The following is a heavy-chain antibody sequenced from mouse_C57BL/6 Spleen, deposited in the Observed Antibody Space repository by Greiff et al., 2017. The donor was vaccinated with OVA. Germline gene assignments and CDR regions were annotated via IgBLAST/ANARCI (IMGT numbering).Heavy chain of an antibody. CDR1: GYTFTSYW. Sequence: QVQLQQPGAELVRPGSSVKLSCKASGYTFTSYWMDWVKQRPGQGLEWIGNIYPSDSDTHYNQQFKDKATLTVDKSSSPAYMQLSSLTSEDSAVEYCARNGYPYYFDYWGQGTTLTVSS. V-gene: IGHV1-61*01. CDR3: ARNGYPYYFDY. CDR2: IYPSDSDT. D-gene: IGHD2-2*01. J-gene: IGHJ2*01.